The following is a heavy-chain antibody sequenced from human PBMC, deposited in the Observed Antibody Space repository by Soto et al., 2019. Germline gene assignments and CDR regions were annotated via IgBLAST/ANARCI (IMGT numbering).Heavy chain of an antibody. CDR1: GGSISSYY. D-gene: IGHD3-9*01. Sequence: SETLSLTCTVSGGSISSYYWSWIRQPPGKGLEWIGYIYYSGSTNYNPSLKSRVTISVDTSKNQFSLKLSSVTAADTAVYYCARALTRDYYYYMDVWGKGTTVTVSS. CDR3: ARALTRDYYYYMDV. V-gene: IGHV4-59*01. CDR2: IYYSGST. J-gene: IGHJ6*03.